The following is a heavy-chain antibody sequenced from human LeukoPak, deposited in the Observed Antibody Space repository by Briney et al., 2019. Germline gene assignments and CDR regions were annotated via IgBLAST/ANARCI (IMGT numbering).Heavy chain of an antibody. CDR2: IDPNSGGT. CDR3: ARELDPHYFDY. D-gene: IGHD6-6*01. CDR1: GYTFTGYY. J-gene: IGHJ4*02. V-gene: IGHV1-2*06. Sequence: RWASVKVSCKASGYTFTGYYMHWVRQAPGQGLEWMGRIDPNSGGTNYAQKFQGRVTMTRDTSISTAYMELSRLRSDDTAVYYCARELDPHYFDYWGQGTLVTVSS.